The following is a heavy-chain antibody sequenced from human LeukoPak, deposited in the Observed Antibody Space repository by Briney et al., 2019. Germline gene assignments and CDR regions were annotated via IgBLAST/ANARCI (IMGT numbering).Heavy chain of an antibody. J-gene: IGHJ6*02. CDR2: ISGSGGST. Sequence: QPGGSLRLSCAASGFTFSSYAMSWVRQAPGKGLEWVSAISGSGGSTYYADSVKGRFTISRDNSKNTLYLQMNSLRAEDTAVYYCAKTTSRVVYSGGDCYFGGYGMDVWGQGTTVTVSS. D-gene: IGHD2-21*02. V-gene: IGHV3-23*01. CDR3: AKTTSRVVYSGGDCYFGGYGMDV. CDR1: GFTFSSYA.